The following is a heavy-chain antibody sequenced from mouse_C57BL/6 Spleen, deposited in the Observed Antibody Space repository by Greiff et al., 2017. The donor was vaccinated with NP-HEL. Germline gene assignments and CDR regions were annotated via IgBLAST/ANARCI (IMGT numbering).Heavy chain of an antibody. CDR2: IDPETGGT. CDR3: REGYDYDLDY. J-gene: IGHJ2*01. CDR1: GYTFTDYA. Sequence: QVQLQQSGAELVRPGASVTLSCKASGYTFTDYAMHWVKQTPVHGLEWIGAIDPETGGTAYNQKFKGKAILTADKSSSTAYMELRSLTSEDSAVYYCREGYDYDLDYWGQGTTLTVSS. V-gene: IGHV1-15*01. D-gene: IGHD2-4*01.